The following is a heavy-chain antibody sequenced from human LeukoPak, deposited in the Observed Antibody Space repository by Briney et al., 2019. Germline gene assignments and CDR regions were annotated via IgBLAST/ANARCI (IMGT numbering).Heavy chain of an antibody. CDR1: GGTFSSYA. D-gene: IGHD2-2*01. CDR3: ARERDECSSTSCLGMDY. CDR2: IIPIFGTA. J-gene: IGHJ4*02. Sequence: ASVKVSCKASGGTFSSYAISWVRQAPGQGLEWMGGIIPIFGTANYAQKFQGRVTITTDESTSTAYMEPSSLRSEDTAVYYCARERDECSSTSCLGMDYWGQGTLVTVSS. V-gene: IGHV1-69*05.